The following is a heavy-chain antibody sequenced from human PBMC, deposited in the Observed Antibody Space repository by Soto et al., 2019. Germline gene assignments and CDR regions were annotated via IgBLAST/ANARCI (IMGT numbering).Heavy chain of an antibody. J-gene: IGHJ4*02. CDR2: INIASGNT. CDR3: ARDGYCSGGRCYSVY. Sequence: ASVKVSCKASGYTFSTYAIHWVRQAPGQGLEWMGWINIASGNTKYSQKFQGRVTITRDTSASTAYMELSSLRSEDTAVYYCARDGYCSGGRCYSVYWAQGTLVTVSS. D-gene: IGHD2-15*01. CDR1: GYTFSTYA. V-gene: IGHV1-3*04.